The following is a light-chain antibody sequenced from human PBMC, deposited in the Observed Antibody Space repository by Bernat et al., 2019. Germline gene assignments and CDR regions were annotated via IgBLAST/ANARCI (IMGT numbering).Light chain of an antibody. Sequence: QSALTQPPSVSGSPGQSVTISCTGTRSDVGSHNRVSWYQQSSATAPKLIIYEVTNRPARVPDRFSGSKSGNTASLSISGLHADDEADYYCGSYTRTSTIVCGNGTKVTVL. CDR1: RSDVGSHNR. CDR3: GSYTRTSTIV. J-gene: IGLJ1*01. CDR2: EVT. V-gene: IGLV2-18*02.